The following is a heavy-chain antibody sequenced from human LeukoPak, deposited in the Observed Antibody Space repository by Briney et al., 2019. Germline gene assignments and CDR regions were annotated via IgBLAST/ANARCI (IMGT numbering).Heavy chain of an antibody. D-gene: IGHD2-2*01. J-gene: IGHJ4*02. CDR1: GGSFSGYY. CDR3: ASGFVVPAASFDY. V-gene: IGHV4-34*01. CDR2: INHSGST. Sequence: PSETLSLTCAVYGGSFSGYYWSWIRQPPGKGLEWIGEINHSGSTNYNPSLKSRVTISVDTSKNQFSLKLSSVTAADTAVYYCASGFVVPAASFDYWGQGTLVTVSP.